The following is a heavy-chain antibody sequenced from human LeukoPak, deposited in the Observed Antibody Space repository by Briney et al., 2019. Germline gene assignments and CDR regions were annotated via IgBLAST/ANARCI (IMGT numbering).Heavy chain of an antibody. V-gene: IGHV3-23*01. CDR3: ARVGGSYYDY. Sequence: GGSLRLSCAASGFTFTDYAMSWVRQAPEKGLEWISTISDNGGETYYADSVKGRFAISRDNAKNSLYLQMNSLRAEDTAVYYCARVGGSYYDYWGQGTLVTVSS. CDR2: ISDNGGET. D-gene: IGHD1-26*01. J-gene: IGHJ4*02. CDR1: GFTFTDYA.